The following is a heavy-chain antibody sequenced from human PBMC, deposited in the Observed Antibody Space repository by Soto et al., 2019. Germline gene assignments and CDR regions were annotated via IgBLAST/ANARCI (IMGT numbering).Heavy chain of an antibody. D-gene: IGHD4-17*01. Sequence: QVQLVQSGAEVRKPGSSVKVSCRTSGDTFTNYALSWLRQAPGQRLEWMGGIVPMFRTADYAEKFQGRITITADESTSTAYFERSSLTSDDTAGYYWARALEGTTVTNWFDPWGQGTLVTVSS. CDR3: ARALEGTTVTNWFDP. V-gene: IGHV1-69*01. CDR2: IVPMFRTA. CDR1: GDTFTNYA. J-gene: IGHJ5*02.